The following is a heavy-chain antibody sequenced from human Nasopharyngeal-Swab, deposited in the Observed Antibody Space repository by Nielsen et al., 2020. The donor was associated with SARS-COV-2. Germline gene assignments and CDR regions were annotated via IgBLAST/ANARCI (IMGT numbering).Heavy chain of an antibody. D-gene: IGHD4-11*01. CDR3: ARDTPRGLQGLDY. Sequence: GGSLRLSCAASGFTFSDYYMSWIRQAPGKGLEWVSYISSSSSYTNYADSVKGRFTISRDNAKNSLYLQMNSLRAEDTAVYYCARDTPRGLQGLDYWGQGTTVTVSS. J-gene: IGHJ4*03. V-gene: IGHV3-11*05. CDR2: ISSSSSYT. CDR1: GFTFSDYY.